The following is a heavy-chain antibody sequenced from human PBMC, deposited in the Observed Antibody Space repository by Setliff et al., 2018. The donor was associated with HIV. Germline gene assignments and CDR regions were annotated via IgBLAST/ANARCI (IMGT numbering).Heavy chain of an antibody. J-gene: IGHJ6*03. CDR3: ARVDGYGGYYYYYYMDV. CDR1: GYTLTELS. D-gene: IGHD5-12*01. V-gene: IGHV1-24*01. Sequence: ASVKVSCKVSGYTLTELSMHWVRQAPGKGLEWMGGFDPEDGETIYAQKFQGRVTMTEDTSTDTAYMELSSLRSEDTAVYYCARVDGYGGYYYYYYMDVWGKGTTVTVSS. CDR2: FDPEDGET.